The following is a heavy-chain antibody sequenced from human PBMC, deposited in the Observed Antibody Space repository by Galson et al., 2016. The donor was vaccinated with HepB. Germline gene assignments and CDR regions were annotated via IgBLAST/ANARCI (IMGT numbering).Heavy chain of an antibody. J-gene: IGHJ5*02. CDR3: ATQSASTKCYWCFDP. CDR1: GFTVSNLY. V-gene: IGHV3-53*01. CDR2: IYNSGRT. D-gene: IGHD2-2*01. Sequence: LRLSCAASGFTVSNLYMTWVRQAPGKGLEWVALIYNSGRTTYADSVKGRFIISRDNSKNMMFLQMNNLRADDTAVYYCATQSASTKCYWCFDPWGQGTLVTVSS.